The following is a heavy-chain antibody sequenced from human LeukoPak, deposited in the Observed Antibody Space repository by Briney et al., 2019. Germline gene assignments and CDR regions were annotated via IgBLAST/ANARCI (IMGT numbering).Heavy chain of an antibody. CDR3: ARDDGTAHYGMDV. V-gene: IGHV1-46*01. Sequence: ASVKVSCKASGYTFTSYYMHWVRQAPGQGLEWMGIINPSGGSTSYAQKFQGRVTMTRDTSTSTVYMELSSLRSEDAAVYYCARDDGTAHYGMDVWGQGTTVTVSS. J-gene: IGHJ6*02. CDR1: GYTFTSYY. CDR2: INPSGGST. D-gene: IGHD1-1*01.